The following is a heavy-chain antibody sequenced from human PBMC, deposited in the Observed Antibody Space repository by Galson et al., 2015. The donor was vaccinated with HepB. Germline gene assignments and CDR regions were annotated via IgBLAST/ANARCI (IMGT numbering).Heavy chain of an antibody. Sequence: SLRLSCAASGFTFGDYAMSWARQAPGKGLEWVGRIKSKTDGGTTDYAAPMKGRFTISRDDSKNTLYLQMNSLKTEDTAVYYCTTGLVVVPAARLGFYDFWSGYYYKDKSDYWGQGTLVTVSS. V-gene: IGHV3-15*01. CDR3: TTGLVVVPAARLGFYDFWSGYYYKDKSDY. J-gene: IGHJ4*02. CDR2: IKSKTDGGTT. CDR1: GFTFGDYA. D-gene: IGHD3-3*01.